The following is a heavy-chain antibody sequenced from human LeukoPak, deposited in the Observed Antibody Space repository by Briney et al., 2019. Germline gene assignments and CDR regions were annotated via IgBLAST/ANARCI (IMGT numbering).Heavy chain of an antibody. CDR1: GYIFYGYY. D-gene: IGHD5-18*01. CDR2: IMPNTGDT. V-gene: IGHV1-2*02. J-gene: IGHJ4*02. Sequence: ASVKVSCKASGYIFYGYYIHWVRQAPGRGLEWMGWIMPNTGDTNYAQQFLGRVTMTRDTSPSTAYMELDRLTFDDTAVYFCARERTAQIRDLDSWGQGTLVTVSS. CDR3: ARERTAQIRDLDS.